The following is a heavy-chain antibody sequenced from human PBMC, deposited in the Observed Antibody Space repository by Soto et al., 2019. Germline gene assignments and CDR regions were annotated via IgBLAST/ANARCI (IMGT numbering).Heavy chain of an antibody. CDR1: DFTITNAW. D-gene: IGHD2-15*01. Sequence: EVQLVESGGGLVKPGGSLRLSCAASDFTITNAWMNWVRQAPGKGLEWVGRIKTKSEGEATDYAAPLKGRFTISRDDSKNTLFLQMNSLKTEDTAVYYGTTGSVEGVWGQGATVTVSS. CDR2: IKTKSEGEAT. V-gene: IGHV3-15*07. CDR3: TTGSVEGV. J-gene: IGHJ6*02.